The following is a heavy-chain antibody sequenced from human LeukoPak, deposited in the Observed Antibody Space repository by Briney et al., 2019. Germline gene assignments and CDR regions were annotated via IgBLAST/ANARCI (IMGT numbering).Heavy chain of an antibody. Sequence: GGSLRLSCAASGFSFNAYWMAWVRQAPGTGLEWVANINPAGSETFHVDPVKGRFSISRVHAKNLVYLQMNSLRAEDTAVYYCATFGLVAALDLWGQGTLVTVSS. D-gene: IGHD5-12*01. J-gene: IGHJ4*02. CDR3: ATFGLVAALDL. CDR1: GFSFNAYW. CDR2: INPAGSET. V-gene: IGHV3-7*01.